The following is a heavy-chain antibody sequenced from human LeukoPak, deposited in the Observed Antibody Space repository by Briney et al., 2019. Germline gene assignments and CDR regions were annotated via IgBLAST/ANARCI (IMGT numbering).Heavy chain of an antibody. CDR3: ATHRVTAMSGPPDY. D-gene: IGHD5-18*01. Sequence: FDPEDGETIYAQKFQGRVTMTEDTSTDTAYMELSSLRSEDTAVYYCATHRVTAMSGPPDYWGQGTLVTVSS. J-gene: IGHJ4*02. V-gene: IGHV1-24*01. CDR2: FDPEDGET.